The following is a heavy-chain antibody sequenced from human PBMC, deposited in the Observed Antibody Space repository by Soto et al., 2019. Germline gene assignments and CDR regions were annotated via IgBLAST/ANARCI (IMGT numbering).Heavy chain of an antibody. J-gene: IGHJ3*02. D-gene: IGHD1-26*01. Sequence: SETLSLTCTVSDASITSSTFYWGWIRQSPGKGLEWIGSIYFSGNTYYNPSLKSRVTISVDTSKNQFSLNLNSVTAADTAVYYCARHPLHRVGASISAFDIWGQGTVVTVSS. CDR2: IYFSGNT. CDR3: ARHPLHRVGASISAFDI. CDR1: DASITSSTFY. V-gene: IGHV4-39*01.